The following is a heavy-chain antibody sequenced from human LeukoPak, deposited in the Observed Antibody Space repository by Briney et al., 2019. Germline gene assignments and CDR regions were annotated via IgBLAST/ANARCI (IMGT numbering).Heavy chain of an antibody. Sequence: ASETLSLTCTVSGGSISSSSYYWGWIRQPPGKGLEWIGSIYYSGNTYYNPSLKSRITISVDTSKNHFSLKLTSVTAADTAVYYCXXXXXXXXXXXXWGXXTMVTVXS. V-gene: IGHV4-39*02. CDR1: GGSISSSSYY. CDR2: IYYSGNT. J-gene: IGHJ3*01. CDR3: XXXXXXXXXXXX.